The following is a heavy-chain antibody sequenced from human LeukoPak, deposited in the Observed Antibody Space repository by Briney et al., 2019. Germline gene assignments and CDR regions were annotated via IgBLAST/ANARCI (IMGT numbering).Heavy chain of an antibody. CDR3: ARQWPRVATIPYYFDY. V-gene: IGHV4-39*01. CDR1: GGSISSSSYY. CDR2: IYYSGST. J-gene: IGHJ4*02. Sequence: SETLSLTCTVSGGSISSSSYYWGWIRQPPGKGLEWIGSIYYSGSTYYNPSLKSRVTISVDTSKNQFSLKLSSVTAADTAVYYCARQWPRVATIPYYFDYWGQGTLVTVSS. D-gene: IGHD5-12*01.